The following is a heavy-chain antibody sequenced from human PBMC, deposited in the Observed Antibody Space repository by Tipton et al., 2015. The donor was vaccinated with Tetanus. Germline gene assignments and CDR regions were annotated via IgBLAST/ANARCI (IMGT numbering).Heavy chain of an antibody. CDR3: ARVPYYYERGPFDY. V-gene: IGHV1-69*01. CDR1: GGTFSSYA. CDR2: IIPIFGTA. Sequence: QSGPEVKRPGSSVKVSCKASGGTFSSYAISWVRQAPGQGLEWMGGIIPIFGTANYAQKFQGRVTITADESTSTAYMELGSLRSEDAALYYCARVPYYYERGPFDYWGQGTLVTVSS. D-gene: IGHD3-10*02. J-gene: IGHJ4*02.